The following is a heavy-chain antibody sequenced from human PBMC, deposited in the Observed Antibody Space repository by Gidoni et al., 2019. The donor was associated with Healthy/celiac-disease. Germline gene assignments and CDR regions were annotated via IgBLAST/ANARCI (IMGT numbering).Heavy chain of an antibody. CDR3: ARDGYYDSSGYFDY. Sequence: EVQLVESGGGLVKPGGSLSLSCAASGFTFSSYSMNWVRQAPGKGLEWVSSISSSSSYIYYADSVKGRFTISRDNAKNSLYLQMNSLRAEDTAVYYCARDGYYDSSGYFDYWGQGTLVTVSS. CDR2: ISSSSSYI. CDR1: GFTFSSYS. D-gene: IGHD3-22*01. J-gene: IGHJ4*02. V-gene: IGHV3-21*01.